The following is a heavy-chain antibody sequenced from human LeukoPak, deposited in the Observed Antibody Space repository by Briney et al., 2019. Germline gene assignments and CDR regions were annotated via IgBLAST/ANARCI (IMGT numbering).Heavy chain of an antibody. V-gene: IGHV5-51*01. D-gene: IGHD6-13*01. CDR1: GYGFTSYW. CDR2: IYPGDSDT. J-gene: IGHJ4*02. Sequence: GESLKISCKGSGYGFTSYWIGWVRQMPGKGLEWMGIIYPGDSDTRYSPSFQGQVTISADKSISTAYLQWSSLKASDTAMYYCARPLDSSSWYGPLDYWGQGTLVTVSS. CDR3: ARPLDSSSWYGPLDY.